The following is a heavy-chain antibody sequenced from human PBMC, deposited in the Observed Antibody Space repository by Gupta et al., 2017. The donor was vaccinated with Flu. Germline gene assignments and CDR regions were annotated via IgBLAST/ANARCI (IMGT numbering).Heavy chain of an antibody. CDR2: ISWNSVAN. J-gene: IGHJ4*02. CDR1: GFNFNDTG. Sequence: EVHLVESGGGLVQPGRSLRLSCAASGFNFNDTGMHWVRQVPGKGLEWVAGISWNSVANGYAESVKGRFTISRDNGKNSLTLEMSSLREEDTALYYCAKGYTNGWTSFIDNWGQGSLVTVSS. V-gene: IGHV3-9*01. D-gene: IGHD2-8*01. CDR3: AKGYTNGWTSFIDN.